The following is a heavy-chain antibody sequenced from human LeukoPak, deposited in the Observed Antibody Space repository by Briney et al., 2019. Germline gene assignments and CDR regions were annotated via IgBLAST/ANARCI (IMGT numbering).Heavy chain of an antibody. D-gene: IGHD3-16*02. Sequence: GGSLRLSCAASGLTFTFSTSGIHWVRQAPGKGPGWVAFIQYDGSEKYYADSVKGRCTTSRDNSKNTVYLQMNSLTGEDTAIYYCAREGGTIEIGEFDYWGQGTLVTVSS. CDR3: AREGGTIEIGEFDY. V-gene: IGHV3-30*02. J-gene: IGHJ4*02. CDR2: IQYDGSEK. CDR1: GLTFTFSTSG.